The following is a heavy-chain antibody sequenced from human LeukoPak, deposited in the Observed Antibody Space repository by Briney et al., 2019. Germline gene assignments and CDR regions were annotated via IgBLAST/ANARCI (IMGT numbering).Heavy chain of an antibody. J-gene: IGHJ6*03. CDR2: IYYSGST. Sequence: KSSETLSLTCTVSGGSISSYYWSWIRQPPGKGLEWIGYIYYSGSTNYNPSLKSRVTISVDTSKNQFSLKLSSVTAADTAVYYCARVRSSYYYMDVWGKGTTVTVSS. CDR1: GGSISSYY. V-gene: IGHV4-59*01. CDR3: ARVRSSYYYMDV.